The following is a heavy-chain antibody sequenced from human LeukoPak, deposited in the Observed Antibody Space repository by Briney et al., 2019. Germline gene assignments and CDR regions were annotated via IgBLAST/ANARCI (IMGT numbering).Heavy chain of an antibody. CDR2: INQDDNEK. J-gene: IGHJ4*02. D-gene: IGHD3-10*01. V-gene: IGHV3-7*01. CDR1: GFAFHNYW. CDR3: ARGLYGSGRRSLMAH. Sequence: GGSLRLSCAASGFAFHNYWMTWVRQAPGKGLEWVANINQDDNEKYYLDSVKGRFTISRDNAETSLFLQMTSLRVEDTAIYYCARGLYGSGRRSLMAHWGPGTLVAVSS.